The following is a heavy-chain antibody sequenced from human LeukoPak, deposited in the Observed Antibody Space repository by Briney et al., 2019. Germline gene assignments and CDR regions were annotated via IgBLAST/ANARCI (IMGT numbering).Heavy chain of an antibody. Sequence: PGGSLRLSCAASGFTFSGSAMHWVRQASGKGLEWVGRIRSKANSYATAYAASVKGRFTISSDDSKNTAYLQMNSLKTEDTAVYYCTRREPDYGDYGTPFDYWGQGTLVTVSS. V-gene: IGHV3-73*01. D-gene: IGHD4-17*01. J-gene: IGHJ4*02. CDR2: IRSKANSYAT. CDR3: TRREPDYGDYGTPFDY. CDR1: GFTFSGSA.